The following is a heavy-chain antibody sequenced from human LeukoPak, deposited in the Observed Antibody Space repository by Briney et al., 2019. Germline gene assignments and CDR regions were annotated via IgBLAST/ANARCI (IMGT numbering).Heavy chain of an antibody. J-gene: IGHJ1*01. V-gene: IGHV1-18*01. Sequence: ASVKVSCKASGYTFTSYGISWVRQAPGQGLEWMGWISAYNGNTNYAHKLQGRVTMTTDTSTSTAYMELRSLRSDDTAVCYCARDHGDYDSSGYYSRYFQHWGQGTLVTVSS. D-gene: IGHD3-22*01. CDR3: ARDHGDYDSSGYYSRYFQH. CDR2: ISAYNGNT. CDR1: GYTFTSYG.